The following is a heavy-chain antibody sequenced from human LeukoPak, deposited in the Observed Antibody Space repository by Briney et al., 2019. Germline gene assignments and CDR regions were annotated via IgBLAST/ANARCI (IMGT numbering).Heavy chain of an antibody. CDR3: ASQTYYDILTGYPGGWFDP. Sequence: SETLSLTCTVSGGSISSGGYYWSWIRQHPGKGLEWIGYIYYSGSTYYNPSLKSRVTISVDTSKNQFSLKLSSVTAADTAVYYRASQTYYDILTGYPGGWFDPWGQGTLVTVSS. V-gene: IGHV4-31*03. J-gene: IGHJ5*02. CDR1: GGSISSGGYY. CDR2: IYYSGST. D-gene: IGHD3-9*01.